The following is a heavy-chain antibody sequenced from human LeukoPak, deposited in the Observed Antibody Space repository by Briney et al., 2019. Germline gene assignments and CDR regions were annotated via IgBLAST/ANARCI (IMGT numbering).Heavy chain of an antibody. J-gene: IGHJ4*02. CDR2: ISHDGRTK. CDR1: GFNFDNFA. Sequence: PGKSLTLSCVVSGFNFDNFAMHWVRQPLGKGLEWVAVISHDGRTKYYADSMKGRITISRDNAKNSLYLQMNSLRAEDTAVYYCAKETVATYYFDYWGQGTLVTVSS. D-gene: IGHD4-17*01. V-gene: IGHV3-30*04. CDR3: AKETVATYYFDY.